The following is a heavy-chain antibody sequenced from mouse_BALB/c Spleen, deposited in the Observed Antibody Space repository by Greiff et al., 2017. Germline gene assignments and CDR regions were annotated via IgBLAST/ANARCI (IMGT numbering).Heavy chain of an antibody. CDR2: INPSTGYT. Sequence: QVQLQQSGAELAKPGASVKMSCKASGYTFTSYWMHWVKQRPGQGLEWIGYINPSTGYTEYNQKFKDKATLTADKSSSTAYMQLSSLTSEDSAVYYCARWNYGSSYYFDYWGQGTTLTVSA. CDR1: GYTFTSYW. CDR3: ARWNYGSSYYFDY. V-gene: IGHV1-7*01. D-gene: IGHD1-1*01. J-gene: IGHJ2*01.